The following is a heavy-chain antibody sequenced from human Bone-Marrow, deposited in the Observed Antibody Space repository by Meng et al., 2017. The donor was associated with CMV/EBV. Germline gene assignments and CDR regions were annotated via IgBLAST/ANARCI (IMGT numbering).Heavy chain of an antibody. CDR1: GGSVSSGSYY. CDR2: IYYSGST. J-gene: IGHJ5*02. Sequence: GSLRLSCTVSGGSVSSGSYYWSWIRQPPGKGLEWIGYIYYSGSTNYNPSLKSRVTISVDTSKNQFSLKLSSVTAADTAVYYCARDVGSGYYGVFNWFDPWGQGTLVTVSS. V-gene: IGHV4-61*01. D-gene: IGHD3-22*01. CDR3: ARDVGSGYYGVFNWFDP.